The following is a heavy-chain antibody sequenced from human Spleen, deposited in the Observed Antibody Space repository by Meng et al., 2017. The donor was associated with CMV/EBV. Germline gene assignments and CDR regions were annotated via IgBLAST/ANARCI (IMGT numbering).Heavy chain of an antibody. CDR1: GGSFSGYQ. V-gene: IGHV4-34*01. Sequence: SETLSLTCAVYGGSFSGYQWSWIRQSPGKGLEWIGDINHRGTTNYNPSLKSRVTISVDTSKNQFSLKLSSVTAADTAVYYCARERVYWGQGTLVTVSS. CDR2: INHRGTT. J-gene: IGHJ4*02. CDR3: ARERVY. D-gene: IGHD3-10*01.